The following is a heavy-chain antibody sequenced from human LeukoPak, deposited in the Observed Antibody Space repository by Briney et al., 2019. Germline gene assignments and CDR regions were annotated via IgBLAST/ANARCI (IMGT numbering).Heavy chain of an antibody. J-gene: IGHJ6*03. Sequence: SAKVSCKASGGTFSSYAISWVRQAPGQGLEWMGGIIPIFGTANYAQKFQGRVTITADKSTSTAYMELSSLRSEDTAVYYCASPDRLRSGSYYYYYYMDVWGKGTTVTISS. D-gene: IGHD3-10*01. CDR3: ASPDRLRSGSYYYYYYMDV. CDR2: IIPIFGTA. V-gene: IGHV1-69*06. CDR1: GGTFSSYA.